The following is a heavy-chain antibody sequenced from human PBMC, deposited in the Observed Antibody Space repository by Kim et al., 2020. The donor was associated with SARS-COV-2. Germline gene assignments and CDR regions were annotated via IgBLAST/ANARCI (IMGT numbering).Heavy chain of an antibody. CDR2: GMNE. CDR3: ARGARAFDI. V-gene: IGHV3-30*01. Sequence: GMNEYDAESVRGRCTISRDNSKNTLFLLMNDLKVEDTALYYCARGARAFDIWGQGTMVTVSS. J-gene: IGHJ3*02.